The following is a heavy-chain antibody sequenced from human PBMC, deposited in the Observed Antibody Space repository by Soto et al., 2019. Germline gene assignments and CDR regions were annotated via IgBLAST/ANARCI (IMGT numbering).Heavy chain of an antibody. Sequence: ASVKVSCKASGYTFTSSAIHWVRQAPGQGLEWMGWMNPNSGNTGYAQKFQGRVTMTRNTSISTAYMELSSLRSEDTAVYYCASTVGATSKYYYGMDVWGQGTTVTVSS. CDR1: GYTFTSSA. V-gene: IGHV1-8*02. CDR2: MNPNSGNT. J-gene: IGHJ6*02. CDR3: ASTVGATSKYYYGMDV. D-gene: IGHD1-26*01.